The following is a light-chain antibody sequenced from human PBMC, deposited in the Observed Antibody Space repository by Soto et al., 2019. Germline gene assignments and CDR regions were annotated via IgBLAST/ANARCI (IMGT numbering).Light chain of an antibody. J-gene: IGKJ2*01. V-gene: IGKV3-20*01. CDR3: QQYGSSPPEYT. Sequence: EIVLTQSPGTLSLSPGERATLSCRASQSVSSRFLNWYQQNPGRAPRLLIYGASSRTTGIPDRFSGSGSGTDFPLTIRRLEPEDVAVYYCQQYGSSPPEYTFGQGTQLAIK. CDR2: GAS. CDR1: QSVSSRF.